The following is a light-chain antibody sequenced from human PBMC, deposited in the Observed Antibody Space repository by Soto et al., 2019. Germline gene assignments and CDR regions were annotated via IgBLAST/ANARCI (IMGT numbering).Light chain of an antibody. V-gene: IGKV3-20*01. J-gene: IGKJ1*01. Sequence: EIMLTQSPGTLSLSPGERATLSCRASQSVSSSFLAWYQQKPGQAPRLLIYGASIRATGIPDRFSGSGSGTDFTIKISRMETDFFEIYLCQHYGTSFWKCCQGPKVDIK. CDR1: QSVSSSF. CDR3: QHYGTSFWK. CDR2: GAS.